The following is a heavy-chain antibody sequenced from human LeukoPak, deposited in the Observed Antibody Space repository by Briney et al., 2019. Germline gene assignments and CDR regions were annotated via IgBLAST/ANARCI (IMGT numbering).Heavy chain of an antibody. CDR3: ARGPSLYCSGGSCYSGWFDP. CDR1: GFTFSSYG. D-gene: IGHD2-15*01. J-gene: IGHJ5*02. Sequence: GRSLRLSCAASGFTFSSYGMHWVRQAPGKGLEWVAVIWYDGSNKYYADSVKGRFTISSDNSKNTLYLQMNSLRAEDTAVYYCARGPSLYCSGGSCYSGWFDPWGQGTLVTVSS. V-gene: IGHV3-33*01. CDR2: IWYDGSNK.